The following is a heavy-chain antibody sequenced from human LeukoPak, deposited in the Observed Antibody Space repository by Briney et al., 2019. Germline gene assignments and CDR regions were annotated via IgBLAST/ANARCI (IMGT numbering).Heavy chain of an antibody. D-gene: IGHD2-15*01. CDR1: GFTFSSYA. V-gene: IGHV3-23*01. CDR3: ATADQGCLRLSDY. CDR2: ISGSGGST. J-gene: IGHJ4*02. Sequence: PGGSLRLSCAASGFTFSSYAMSWVRQAPGKGLEWVSAISGSGGSTYYADSVKGRFTISRDNSKNTLYLQMNSLRAEDTAVYYCATADQGCLRLSDYWGQGTLVTVSS.